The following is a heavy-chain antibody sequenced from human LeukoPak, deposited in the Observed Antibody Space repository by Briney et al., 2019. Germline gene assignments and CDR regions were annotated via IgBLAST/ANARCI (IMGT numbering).Heavy chain of an antibody. CDR1: GFTFSGYW. CDR3: ARDQHGDYVFDY. CDR2: ISSDGSST. J-gene: IGHJ4*02. D-gene: IGHD4-17*01. Sequence: PGGSLRLSCAASGFTFSGYWMHWVRQAPGKGLVWVSRISSDGSSTSYADSVKGRFTISRDNAKNTLYLQMNSLRAEDTAVYYCARDQHGDYVFDYWGQGTLVTASS. V-gene: IGHV3-74*01.